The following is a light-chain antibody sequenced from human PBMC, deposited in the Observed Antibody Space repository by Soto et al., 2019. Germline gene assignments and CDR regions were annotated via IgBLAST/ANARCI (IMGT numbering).Light chain of an antibody. CDR3: QKYNSAPRT. CDR2: AAS. J-gene: IGKJ4*01. Sequence: DVQMTQAPSSLSASVGDRVTITCRASQGISKYLAWYQQKPGKVPKLLIYAASLLQSGVPSRFSGSGSGTDFTLTISSLQPEDVATYYCQKYNSAPRTFGGGTKVEIK. CDR1: QGISKY. V-gene: IGKV1-27*01.